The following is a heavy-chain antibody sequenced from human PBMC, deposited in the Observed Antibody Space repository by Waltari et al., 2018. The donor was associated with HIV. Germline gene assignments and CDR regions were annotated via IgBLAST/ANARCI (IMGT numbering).Heavy chain of an antibody. CDR2: ISYDGSNK. V-gene: IGHV3-30-3*01. CDR3: ARGGGYSSSYYFDY. Sequence: QVQLVESGGGVVQPGRSLRLPCAAQGFTFSRSAMHWVRQAPGKGLEWVAVISYDGSNKYYADSVKGRFTIARDNSKNTLYLQMNSLRAEDTAVYYCARGGGYSSSYYFDYWGQGTLVTVSS. CDR1: GFTFSRSA. D-gene: IGHD5-12*01. J-gene: IGHJ4*02.